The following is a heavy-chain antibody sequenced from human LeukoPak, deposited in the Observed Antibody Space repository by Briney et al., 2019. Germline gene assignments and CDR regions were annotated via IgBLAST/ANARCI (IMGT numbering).Heavy chain of an antibody. CDR3: ATGYSYGLASYYNFDS. V-gene: IGHV4-59*01. J-gene: IGHJ4*02. Sequence: SETLSLTCTVSGVSISSSYWSWIRQPPGKGLEWIGYIYYRGTTNYNPSLKSRVTISVATSKNHFSLNLSSVTAADTAVYYCATGYSYGLASYYNFDSWGQGTLVTVSS. D-gene: IGHD3-10*01. CDR1: GVSISSSY. CDR2: IYYRGTT.